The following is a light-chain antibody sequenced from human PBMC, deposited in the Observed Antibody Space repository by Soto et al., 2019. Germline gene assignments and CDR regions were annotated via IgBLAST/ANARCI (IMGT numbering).Light chain of an antibody. Sequence: DIQMTQSPSSLSASVGDRVTLTCQASQDIRNSLNWYQQKPGKAPNLLIYGASNLETGVPSRFSGSGSGTEFSLTITNLQPEDFATYYCQQYGGLPLTFGGGTHVEIK. J-gene: IGKJ4*01. CDR3: QQYGGLPLT. CDR1: QDIRNS. V-gene: IGKV1-33*01. CDR2: GAS.